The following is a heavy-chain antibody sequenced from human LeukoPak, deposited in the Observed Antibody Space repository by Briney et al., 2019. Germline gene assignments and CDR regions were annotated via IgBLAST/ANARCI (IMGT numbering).Heavy chain of an antibody. D-gene: IGHD3-10*01. CDR1: GGSFSGYY. CDR3: ARVSRFTMVRGVIRN. Sequence: SETLSLTCAVYGGSFSGYYWSWIRQPPGKGLEWIGEINHSGSTNYNPSLKSRVTISVGTSKNQFSLKLSSVTAADTAVYYCARVSRFTMVRGVIRNWGQGTLVTVSS. J-gene: IGHJ4*02. V-gene: IGHV4-34*01. CDR2: INHSGST.